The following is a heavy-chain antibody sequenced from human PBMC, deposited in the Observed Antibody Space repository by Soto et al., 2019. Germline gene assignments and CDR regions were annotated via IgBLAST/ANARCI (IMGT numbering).Heavy chain of an antibody. CDR1: GYTFSRHG. Sequence: QVQLVQSGAEVKKPGASVKVSCKASGYTFSRHGINWVRQAPGQGLEWMGWISTYSGNTNYAQKLQGRVTMTTDTSASTAYMELRSLRSDDTVVYYCVRAITAPDYYCDYWGQGTLVTVSS. D-gene: IGHD6-13*01. V-gene: IGHV1-18*01. CDR3: VRAITAPDYYCDY. CDR2: ISTYSGNT. J-gene: IGHJ4*02.